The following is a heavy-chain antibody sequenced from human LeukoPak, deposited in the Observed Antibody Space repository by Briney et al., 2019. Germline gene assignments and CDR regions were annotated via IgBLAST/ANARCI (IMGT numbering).Heavy chain of an antibody. D-gene: IGHD2-2*01. CDR3: ARGERYCSSTSCYWRRAEYFQH. J-gene: IGHJ1*01. V-gene: IGHV4-34*01. CDR1: GGSFSGYY. Sequence: NPSETLSLTCAVYGGSFSGYYWSWIRNPPGKGRGWMGEINHSGSTNYNPSLKSRVTISVDTSKNQFSLKLSSVTAADTAVYYCARGERYCSSTSCYWRRAEYFQHWGQGTLVTVSS. CDR2: INHSGST.